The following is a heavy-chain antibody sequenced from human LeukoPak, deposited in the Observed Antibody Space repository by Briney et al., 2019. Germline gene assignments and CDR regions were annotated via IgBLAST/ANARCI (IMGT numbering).Heavy chain of an antibody. J-gene: IGHJ4*02. Sequence: SETLSLTCTVSGGSISTYYWSWIRQPPGKGLEWIGEVHLDGRTNYNPSLTGRLTMSVDLYENHISLKLTSVTAADTAVYYCAREGGFYRPLDYSGQGTLVTVSS. CDR3: AREGGFYRPLDY. V-gene: IGHV4-59*12. CDR1: GGSISTYY. D-gene: IGHD3-3*01. CDR2: VHLDGRT.